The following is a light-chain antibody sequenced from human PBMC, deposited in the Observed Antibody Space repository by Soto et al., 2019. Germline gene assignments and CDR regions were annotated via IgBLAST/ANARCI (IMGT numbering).Light chain of an antibody. Sequence: QSALTQPASVSGSPGQSITISCTGTSSDVGGYNLVSWYQQHPGKAPKLMIYEVSKRPSGVSNRFSGSKSGNTASPTISGLQAEDEADYYCCSYAGSSTVVFGGGTKLTVL. CDR2: EVS. V-gene: IGLV2-23*02. J-gene: IGLJ2*01. CDR3: CSYAGSSTVV. CDR1: SSDVGGYNL.